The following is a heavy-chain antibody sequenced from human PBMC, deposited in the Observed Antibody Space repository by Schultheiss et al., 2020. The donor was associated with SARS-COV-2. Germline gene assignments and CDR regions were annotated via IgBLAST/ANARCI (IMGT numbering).Heavy chain of an antibody. J-gene: IGHJ4*02. V-gene: IGHV5-51*01. Sequence: ESLKISCKGSGYSFTSYWIGWVRQMPGKGLEWMGIIYPGDSDTRYSPSFQGHVTISADKSTSTAYLQWSSLKASDTATYYCAREAVVAANFDSWGQGTLVTVSS. D-gene: IGHD2-15*01. CDR3: AREAVVAANFDS. CDR2: IYPGDSDT. CDR1: GYSFTSYW.